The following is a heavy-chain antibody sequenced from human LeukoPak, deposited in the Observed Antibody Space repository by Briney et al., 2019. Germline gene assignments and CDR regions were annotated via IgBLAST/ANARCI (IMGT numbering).Heavy chain of an antibody. D-gene: IGHD3-22*01. CDR1: GGSISTGDYY. Sequence: SQTLSLTCTVSGGSISTGDYYWSWIRQPPGKGLEWIGYIYYSGSTYYNPSLKSRVSISVDTSKNQFSLKLSSVTAADTAVYYCARAPDYYDSSGPPSDYWGQGTLVTVSS. V-gene: IGHV4-30-4*08. CDR2: IYYSGST. CDR3: ARAPDYYDSSGPPSDY. J-gene: IGHJ4*02.